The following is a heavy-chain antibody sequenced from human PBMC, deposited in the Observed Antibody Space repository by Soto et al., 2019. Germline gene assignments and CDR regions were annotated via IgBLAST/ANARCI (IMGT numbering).Heavy chain of an antibody. V-gene: IGHV6-1*01. Sequence: QVQLQPSGPGLVKPSQTLSLTCAISGDSVFTNSAAAWNWIRQSPSRGLEWLGRTFCRSKWYHDYSSSVRSRININPDTAKNQFSLQLKSVTPEDTAVYYCARDLGGYMDVWGQGTTVTVSS. CDR2: TFCRSKWYH. CDR1: GDSVFTNSAAA. CDR3: ARDLGGYMDV. D-gene: IGHD6-25*01. J-gene: IGHJ6*02.